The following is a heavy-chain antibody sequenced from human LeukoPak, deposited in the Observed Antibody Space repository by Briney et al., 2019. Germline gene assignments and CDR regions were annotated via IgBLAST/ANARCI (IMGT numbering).Heavy chain of an antibody. CDR2: ISYDGSNK. J-gene: IGHJ4*02. D-gene: IGHD1-26*01. Sequence: GESLRLSCAASGFTFSSYGMHWVRQAPGKGLEWVAVISYDGSNKYYADSVKGRFTISRDNSKNTLYLQMNSLRAEDTAVYYCAKDRSYLDSHFDYWGQGTLVTVSS. CDR1: GFTFSSYG. V-gene: IGHV3-30*18. CDR3: AKDRSYLDSHFDY.